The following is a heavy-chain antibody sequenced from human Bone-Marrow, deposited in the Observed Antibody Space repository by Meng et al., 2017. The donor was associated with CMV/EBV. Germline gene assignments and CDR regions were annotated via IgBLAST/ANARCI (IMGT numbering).Heavy chain of an antibody. CDR1: GFTFSSYS. CDR2: ISSSSSYI. J-gene: IGHJ4*02. D-gene: IGHD3-3*01. CDR3: ARYTYYDFWSGYLGFDY. Sequence: GGSLRLSCAASGFTFSSYSMNWVRQAPGKGLEWVSSISSSSSYIYYADSVKGRFTISRDNAKNSLYLQMNRLRAEDTAVYYCARYTYYDFWSGYLGFDYWGQGTLVTVSS. V-gene: IGHV3-21*01.